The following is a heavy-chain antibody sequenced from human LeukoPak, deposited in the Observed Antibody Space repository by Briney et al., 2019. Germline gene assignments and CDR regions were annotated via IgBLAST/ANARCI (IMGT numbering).Heavy chain of an antibody. D-gene: IGHD3-22*01. CDR3: ATPLDYYDSSGYHQGGD. V-gene: IGHV3-7*03. CDR1: GFTFRNYW. J-gene: IGHJ4*02. CDR2: IKQDGSDR. Sequence: GGSLRLSCAASGFTFRNYWMSWVRQVPGTGLEWVANIKQDGSDRNYVTSVRGRFTISRDNAKNSLYLQMNSLRAEDTAVYYCATPLDYYDSSGYHQGGDWGQGTLVTVSS.